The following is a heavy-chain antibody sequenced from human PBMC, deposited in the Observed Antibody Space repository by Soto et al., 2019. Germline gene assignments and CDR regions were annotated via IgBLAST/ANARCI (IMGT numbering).Heavy chain of an antibody. D-gene: IGHD6-6*01. Sequence: QVQLVESGGGLVKPGGSLRLSCAASGITFSDYYMSWIRQAPGKGLEWVSYISSSSSYTNYADSVKGRFTISRDNAKNSLYLQMNSLRAEDTAVYYCARGLAARTGNWYFDLWGRGTLVTVSS. CDR1: GITFSDYY. J-gene: IGHJ2*01. V-gene: IGHV3-11*06. CDR2: ISSSSSYT. CDR3: ARGLAARTGNWYFDL.